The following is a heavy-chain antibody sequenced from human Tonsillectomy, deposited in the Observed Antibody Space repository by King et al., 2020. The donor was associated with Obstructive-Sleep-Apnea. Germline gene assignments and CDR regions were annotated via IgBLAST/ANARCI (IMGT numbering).Heavy chain of an antibody. CDR1: GFTFSGYS. CDR3: AGDKEYYDYVWGSYPYYFDY. D-gene: IGHD3-16*02. CDR2: ISGSSTTI. V-gene: IGHV3-48*04. J-gene: IGHJ4*02. Sequence: VQLVESGGGLVQPGGSLRLSCAASGFTFSGYSMNWVRQAPGKGLEWVSYISGSSTTIYYADSVKGRFTISRDNAKNALYLQMNSLRAEDTAVYWCAGDKEYYDYVWGSYPYYFDYWGQGTLVTVSS.